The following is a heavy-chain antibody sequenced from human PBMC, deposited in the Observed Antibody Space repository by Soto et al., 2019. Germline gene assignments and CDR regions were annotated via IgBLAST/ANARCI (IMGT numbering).Heavy chain of an antibody. V-gene: IGHV4-4*02. Sequence: PSETLSLTCAVSGGSISSSNWWSWVRQPPGKGLEWIGEIYHSGSTNYNPSLKSRVTISVDKSKNQFSLKLSSVTAADTAVYYCARGLDYYDSSGYFDYWGQGTLVTVSS. D-gene: IGHD3-22*01. J-gene: IGHJ4*02. CDR2: IYHSGST. CDR1: GGSISSSNW. CDR3: ARGLDYYDSSGYFDY.